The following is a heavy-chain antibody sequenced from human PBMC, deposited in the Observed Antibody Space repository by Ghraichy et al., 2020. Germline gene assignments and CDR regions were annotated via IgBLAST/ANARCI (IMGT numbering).Heavy chain of an antibody. CDR1: RFNFSNYA. D-gene: IGHD2-2*01. J-gene: IGHJ6*02. Sequence: ETLSLTCAASRFNFSNYAMTWVRQAPGKGLEWVSAISGSGGSTYYADFGKGRFTISRDNSKNTLYLQMNSLRAEDTAVYYCAKLFPRIVVVPAAGMDVWGQGTTVTVSS. V-gene: IGHV3-23*01. CDR3: AKLFPRIVVVPAAGMDV. CDR2: ISGSGGST.